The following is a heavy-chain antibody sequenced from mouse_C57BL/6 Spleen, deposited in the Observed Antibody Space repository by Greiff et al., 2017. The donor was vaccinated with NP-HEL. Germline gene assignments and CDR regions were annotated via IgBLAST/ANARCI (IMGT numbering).Heavy chain of an antibody. D-gene: IGHD1-1*01. CDR1: GYTFTDYE. CDR2: IDPETGGT. Sequence: QVQLQQSGAELVRPGASVTLSCKASGYTFTDYEMHWVKQTPVHGLEWIGAIDPETGGTAYNQKFKGKAILTADKSSSTAYMELRSLTSEDSAVYYCTLITTVVATRAMDYWGQGTSVTVSS. V-gene: IGHV1-15*01. CDR3: TLITTVVATRAMDY. J-gene: IGHJ4*01.